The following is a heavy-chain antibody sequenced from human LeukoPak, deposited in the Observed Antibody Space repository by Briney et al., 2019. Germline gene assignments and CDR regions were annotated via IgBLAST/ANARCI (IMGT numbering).Heavy chain of an antibody. CDR1: GYSFTSYW. CDR3: ATTPYSSGWYESDY. V-gene: IGHV5-51*01. J-gene: IGHJ4*02. Sequence: GXXXKISCKGSGYSFTSYWIGWVRQMPGKGLEWMGIIYPGDSDTRYSPSFQGQVTISADKSISTAYLQWSSLKASDTAMYYCATTPYSSGWYESDYWGQGTLVTVSS. CDR2: IYPGDSDT. D-gene: IGHD6-19*01.